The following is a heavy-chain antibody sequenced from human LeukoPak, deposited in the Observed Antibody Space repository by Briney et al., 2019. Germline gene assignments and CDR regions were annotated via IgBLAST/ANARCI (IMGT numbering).Heavy chain of an antibody. CDR2: INPNGGGT. V-gene: IGHV1-2*02. Sequence: ASVNVSCKASAYTFTDYYMHWVRQAPGQGLEWMGWINPNGGGTYYAQKFQDRVTMTRDKSINTAYMELSRLRSDDTAMYYCAREGAPRITGTTNPFDPWGQGTLVTVSS. D-gene: IGHD1-7*01. J-gene: IGHJ5*02. CDR3: AREGAPRITGTTNPFDP. CDR1: AYTFTDYY.